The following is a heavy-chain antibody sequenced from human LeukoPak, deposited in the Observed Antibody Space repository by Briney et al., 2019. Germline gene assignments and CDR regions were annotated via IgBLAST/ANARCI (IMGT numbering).Heavy chain of an antibody. CDR3: ATYSGYDYGFDY. CDR1: GGSFSGYY. D-gene: IGHD5-12*01. J-gene: IGHJ4*02. Sequence: SETLSLTCAVYGGSFSGYYWSWIGQPRGKGLEWIGEINHSGSTNYNPSLKSRVTISEDTSKNQFSLKLSSVTAADTAVYYCATYSGYDYGFDYWGQGTLVTVSS. V-gene: IGHV4-34*01. CDR2: INHSGST.